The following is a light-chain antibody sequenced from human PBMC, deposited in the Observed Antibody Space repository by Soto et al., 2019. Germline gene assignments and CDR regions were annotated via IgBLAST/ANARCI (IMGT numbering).Light chain of an antibody. Sequence: EVVLTQSPGTLSLSQGERATLSCRASQSLSSSYLAWYQQKPGQAPRLLICGASSRDTGIPDRFSGMWSGTDFTLPVSRLEPEDFEVYYCQQYVTSPTTFGQGTRLEIK. J-gene: IGKJ5*01. CDR3: QQYVTSPTT. CDR1: QSLSSSY. V-gene: IGKV3-20*01. CDR2: GAS.